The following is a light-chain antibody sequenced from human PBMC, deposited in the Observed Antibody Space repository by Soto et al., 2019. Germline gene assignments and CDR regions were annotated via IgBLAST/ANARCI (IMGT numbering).Light chain of an antibody. J-gene: IGLJ3*02. CDR3: VLYMGSGISV. CDR1: SGSVSTDYY. V-gene: IGLV8-61*01. CDR2: STN. Sequence: QTVVTQEPSFSVSPGGTVTLTCGLRSGSVSTDYYPSWYQQTPGQAPRTLIYSTNTRSPGVPDRFSGSILGNKAALTITGAQADDGCDYHFVLYMGSGISVFGGVTKLTVL.